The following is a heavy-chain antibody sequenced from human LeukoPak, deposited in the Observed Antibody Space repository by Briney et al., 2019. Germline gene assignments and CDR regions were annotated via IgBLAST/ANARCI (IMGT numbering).Heavy chain of an antibody. Sequence: SETLSLTCAVYGGFFSGYYWSWIRQPPGKGLEWIGEINHSGSTNYNPSLKSRVTISVDTSKNQFPLKLSSVTAADTAVYYCAREFYCSSTSCYGYDAFDIWGQGTMVTVSS. CDR3: AREFYCSSTSCYGYDAFDI. CDR1: GGFFSGYY. CDR2: INHSGST. D-gene: IGHD2-2*01. J-gene: IGHJ3*02. V-gene: IGHV4-34*01.